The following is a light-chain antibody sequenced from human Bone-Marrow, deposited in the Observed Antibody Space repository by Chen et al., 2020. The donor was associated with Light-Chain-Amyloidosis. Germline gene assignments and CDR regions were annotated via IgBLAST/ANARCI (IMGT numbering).Light chain of an antibody. CDR2: DDS. Sequence: SYVLPQPSSVSVAPGQTATFACGGNNIGSTSVHWYQQTPGQAPLLVVYDDSDRPSGIPARLSGSNAGNAATMTVSRVEAGEEADYYCQVWDRSSDRPVFGGGTKLTVL. V-gene: IGLV3-21*02. J-gene: IGLJ3*02. CDR1: NIGSTS. CDR3: QVWDRSSDRPV.